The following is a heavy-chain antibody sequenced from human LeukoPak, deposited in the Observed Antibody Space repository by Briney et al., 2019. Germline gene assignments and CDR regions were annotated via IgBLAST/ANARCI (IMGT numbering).Heavy chain of an antibody. D-gene: IGHD3-10*01. CDR2: IKQDGSEK. J-gene: IGHJ3*02. V-gene: IGHV3-7*01. Sequence: PGGSLRLSCAASGFTFSSYWMSWVRQAPGKGLEWVANIKQDGSEKYYVDSVKGRFTISRDNAKNSLYLQMNSLRAEDTAVYYCARFAYYYGSGSYSVDAFDIWGQGTMVTVSS. CDR3: ARFAYYYGSGSYSVDAFDI. CDR1: GFTFSSYW.